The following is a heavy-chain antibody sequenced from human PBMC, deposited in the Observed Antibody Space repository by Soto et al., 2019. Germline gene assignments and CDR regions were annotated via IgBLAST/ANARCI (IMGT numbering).Heavy chain of an antibody. CDR3: ARESNDNWFDP. CDR1: GFTFSSYA. CDR2: ISYDGSNK. Sequence: QVQLVESGGGVVQPGRSLRLSCAASGFTFSSYAMHWVRQAPGKGLGWVAVISYDGSNKYYAEYVKSRFTISRDNSKNTLYLQMNSLRAEDTAVYYCARESNDNWFDPWGQGTLVTVSS. J-gene: IGHJ5*02. V-gene: IGHV3-30-3*01.